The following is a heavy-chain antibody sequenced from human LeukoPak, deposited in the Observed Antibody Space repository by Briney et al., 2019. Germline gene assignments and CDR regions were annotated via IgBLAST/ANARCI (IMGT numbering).Heavy chain of an antibody. J-gene: IGHJ4*02. CDR3: ARGDTAMVSYYFDY. CDR1: GFTFSSYA. D-gene: IGHD5-18*01. Sequence: GGSLRLSCAASGFTFSSYAMHWVRQAPGKGLEWVAVISYDGSNKYYADSVKGRFTISRDNSKNTLYLQMNSLRAEDTAVYYCARGDTAMVSYYFDYWGQGTLATVSS. CDR2: ISYDGSNK. V-gene: IGHV3-30-3*01.